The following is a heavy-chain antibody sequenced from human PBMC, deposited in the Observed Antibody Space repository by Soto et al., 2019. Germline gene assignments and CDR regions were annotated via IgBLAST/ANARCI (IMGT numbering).Heavy chain of an antibody. CDR2: ISYDGSNK. D-gene: IGHD3-3*01. Sequence: PGGSLRLSCAASGFTFSSYAMHWVRQAPGKGLEWVAVISYDGSNKYYADSVKGRFTISRDNSKNTLYLQMNSLRAEDTAVYYCARASYYDFWSGYSHNWFDPWGQGTLVTVS. CDR1: GFTFSSYA. J-gene: IGHJ5*02. V-gene: IGHV3-30-3*01. CDR3: ARASYYDFWSGYSHNWFDP.